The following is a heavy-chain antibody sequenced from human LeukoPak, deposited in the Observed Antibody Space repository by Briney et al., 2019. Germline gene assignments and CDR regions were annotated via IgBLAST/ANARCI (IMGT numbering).Heavy chain of an antibody. Sequence: QPGGSLRLSCAASGFIVSGNYMSWVRQAPGKGLGWVSVIYSGGSTYYADSVKGRFTISRDNSKNTLFLQMNNLRAEDTAVYYCARVAFRSSSYISGIDYWGQGTLVTVSS. CDR3: ARVAFRSSSYISGIDY. CDR1: GFIVSGNY. D-gene: IGHD1-20*01. V-gene: IGHV3-53*01. CDR2: IYSGGST. J-gene: IGHJ4*02.